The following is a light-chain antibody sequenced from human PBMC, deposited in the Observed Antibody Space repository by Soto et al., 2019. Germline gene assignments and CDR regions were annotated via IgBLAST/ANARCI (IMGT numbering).Light chain of an antibody. CDR3: QQHNYWPS. Sequence: EIVMTQSPATLSVSPGERATLSCRASQSVGRNLAWFQQKPGQAPRLLVYGASTKATGVPGRFSGSGSGTECTLTITSLQSEDFAVYYCQQHNYWPSFGQGTKLENK. CDR1: QSVGRN. V-gene: IGKV3-15*01. CDR2: GAS. J-gene: IGKJ2*01.